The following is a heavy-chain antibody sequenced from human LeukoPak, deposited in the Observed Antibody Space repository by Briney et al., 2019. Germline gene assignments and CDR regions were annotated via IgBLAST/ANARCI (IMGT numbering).Heavy chain of an antibody. CDR3: ARDSNSKHYYDSSGYLNYYFDY. J-gene: IGHJ4*02. CDR1: GFTFSSYA. Sequence: PGRSLGLSCAASGFTFSSYAMHWVRQAPGKGLEWVAVISYDGSNKYYADSVKGRFTISRDNSKNTLYLQMNSLRAEDTAVYYCARDSNSKHYYDSSGYLNYYFDYWGQGTLVTVSS. CDR2: ISYDGSNK. D-gene: IGHD3-22*01. V-gene: IGHV3-30*04.